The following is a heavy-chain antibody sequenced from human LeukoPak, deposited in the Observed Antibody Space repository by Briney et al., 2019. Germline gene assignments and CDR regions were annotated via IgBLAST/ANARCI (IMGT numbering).Heavy chain of an antibody. D-gene: IGHD6-19*01. V-gene: IGHV1-2*02. Sequence: ASVKVSCKASGYTFTDYYMHWVRQAPGQGLEWMGWINPNSGDTKYAQNFQGRVTMTRDTSITTAYMELSSLRSDDAALYYCASWRHSAGWPFDYWGQGTLVTVSS. CDR1: GYTFTDYY. CDR2: INPNSGDT. J-gene: IGHJ4*02. CDR3: ASWRHSAGWPFDY.